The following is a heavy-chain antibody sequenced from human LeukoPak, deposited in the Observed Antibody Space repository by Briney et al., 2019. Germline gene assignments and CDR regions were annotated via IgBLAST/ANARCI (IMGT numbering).Heavy chain of an antibody. Sequence: GGSLRLSCAASGFTFSSYSMTWVRQAPGKGLEWVSSISSSSSYIYYADSVKGRFTISRDNAKNSLYLQMNSLRAEDTAVYYCARASGYYGSGSYFDYWGQGTLVTVSS. CDR3: ARASGYYGSGSYFDY. D-gene: IGHD3-10*01. CDR2: ISSSSSYI. V-gene: IGHV3-21*04. CDR1: GFTFSSYS. J-gene: IGHJ4*02.